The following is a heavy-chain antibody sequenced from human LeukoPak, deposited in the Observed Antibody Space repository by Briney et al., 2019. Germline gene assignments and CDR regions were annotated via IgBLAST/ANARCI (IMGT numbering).Heavy chain of an antibody. Sequence: GGSLRLFCAASGFTFDDYGMSWVRQAPGRGLEWVSGINWNGGSTGYADSVKGRFTISRDNAKNSLYLQMNSLRAEDTALYYCARDYSSSWYWFDPWGQGTLVTVSS. CDR1: GFTFDDYG. V-gene: IGHV3-20*04. CDR2: INWNGGST. CDR3: ARDYSSSWYWFDP. D-gene: IGHD6-13*01. J-gene: IGHJ5*02.